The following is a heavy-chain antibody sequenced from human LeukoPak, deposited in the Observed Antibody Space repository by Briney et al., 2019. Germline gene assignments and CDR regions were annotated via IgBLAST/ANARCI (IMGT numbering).Heavy chain of an antibody. J-gene: IGHJ4*02. V-gene: IGHV3-21*01. CDR1: GFTFSSYS. Sequence: KTGGSLRLSCAASGFTFSSYSMNWVRQAPGKGLEWVSSISSSSSYIYYADSVKGRFTISRDNAKNSLYLQMNSLRAEDTAVYYCARMGITMVRGVTSDYWGQGTLVTVSS. CDR2: ISSSSSYI. CDR3: ARMGITMVRGVTSDY. D-gene: IGHD3-10*01.